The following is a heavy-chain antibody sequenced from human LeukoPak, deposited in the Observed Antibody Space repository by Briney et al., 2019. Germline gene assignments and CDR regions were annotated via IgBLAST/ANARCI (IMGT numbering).Heavy chain of an antibody. CDR1: GLTFSDYW. Sequence: GGSLRLSCAAYGLTFSDYWMSWDRQAPGQGLEWVANIKQDGSETYYVDSVKGRFTISRDNAKKSLYLQMNSLRAEDTAVYCCARHTTMGYWGQGTLVTVSS. J-gene: IGHJ4*02. V-gene: IGHV3-7*05. CDR3: ARHTTMGY. CDR2: IKQDGSET. D-gene: IGHD3-10*01.